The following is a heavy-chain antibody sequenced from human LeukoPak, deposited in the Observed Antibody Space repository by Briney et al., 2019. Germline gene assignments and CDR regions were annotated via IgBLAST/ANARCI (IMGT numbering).Heavy chain of an antibody. V-gene: IGHV4-59*12. CDR3: ARRKAGNAIDY. CDR1: GDSISTYY. Sequence: SETLSLTCTVSGDSISTYYWSWIRQSPEKGLEWIGYILYTGNTNYNPSLQSRVTISVDTSKNQFSLKLSSVTAADTAVYYCARRKAGNAIDYWGQGTLVTVSS. J-gene: IGHJ4*02. D-gene: IGHD1-1*01. CDR2: ILYTGNT.